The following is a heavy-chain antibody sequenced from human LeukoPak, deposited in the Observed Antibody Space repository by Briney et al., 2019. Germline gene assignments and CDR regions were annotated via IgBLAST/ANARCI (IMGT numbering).Heavy chain of an antibody. CDR2: IRGRGGET. D-gene: IGHD3-16*02. V-gene: IGHV3-23*01. CDR1: GFTFGSYD. CDR3: VKAFGLGELSLFGDYFDF. J-gene: IGHJ3*01. Sequence: GGSLRLSCAASGFTFGSYDMSWVRQAPGKGLEWVSQIRGRGGETYYADSVKGRFIISRENSNNTLYLQMNSLRAEDTAVYYCVKAFGLGELSLFGDYFDFWGQGTMVTVSS.